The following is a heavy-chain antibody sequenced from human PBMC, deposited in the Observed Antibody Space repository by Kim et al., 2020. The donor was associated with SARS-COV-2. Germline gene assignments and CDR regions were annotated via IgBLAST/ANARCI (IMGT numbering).Heavy chain of an antibody. D-gene: IGHD2-15*01. Sequence: GGSLRLSCAASGFTSSSYWMHWVRQAPGKGLVWVSRINSDGSSTSYADSVKGRFTISRDNAKNTLYLQMNSLRAEDTAVYYCAREDCSGGSCSGGAFDIWGQGTMVTVSS. CDR1: GFTSSSYW. CDR2: INSDGSST. CDR3: AREDCSGGSCSGGAFDI. J-gene: IGHJ3*02. V-gene: IGHV3-74*01.